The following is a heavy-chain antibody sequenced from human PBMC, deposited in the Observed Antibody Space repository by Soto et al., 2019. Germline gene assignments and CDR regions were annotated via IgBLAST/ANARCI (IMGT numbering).Heavy chain of an antibody. Sequence: QVQLQESGPGLVKPSETLSLTCSVSGGSISTYYWSWIRQAPGKRLEWLGYIFHSGATNYNPSLEGRVTISVDTSKSQLSLRLTSVTAADTGVDYCARALMGSFDAFDIWGQWTTVTVSS. D-gene: IGHD3-16*01. CDR2: IFHSGAT. CDR1: GGSISTYY. J-gene: IGHJ3*02. V-gene: IGHV4-59*01. CDR3: ARALMGSFDAFDI.